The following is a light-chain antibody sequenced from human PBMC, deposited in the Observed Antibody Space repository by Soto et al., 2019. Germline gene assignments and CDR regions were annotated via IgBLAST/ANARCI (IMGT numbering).Light chain of an antibody. CDR1: QSVSSY. V-gene: IGKV3-11*01. CDR3: QQRSNWPRT. J-gene: IGKJ1*01. CDR2: DAS. Sequence: EIVWTDAPSTLSLSPLERATLSFMASQSVSSYLAWYQQKPGQTPRLLIYDASNRATGIPARFSGSGSGTDFTLTISSLEPGDFAVYYCQQRSNWPRTFGQGTKVDIK.